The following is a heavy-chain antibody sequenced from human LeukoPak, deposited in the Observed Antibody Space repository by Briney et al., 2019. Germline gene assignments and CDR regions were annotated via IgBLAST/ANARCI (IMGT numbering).Heavy chain of an antibody. J-gene: IGHJ3*02. Sequence: GESLKISFKGSGXRFINYCIGWVRQMPGKGLERMGIIYPGDSDTRYSPSFQGQVTISTDKSISIAYLQWSSLKASDTAMYYCATLSVVTPVGTDAFDIWGQGTMVTVSS. CDR3: ATLSVVTPVGTDAFDI. CDR1: GXRFINYC. V-gene: IGHV5-51*01. CDR2: IYPGDSDT. D-gene: IGHD4-23*01.